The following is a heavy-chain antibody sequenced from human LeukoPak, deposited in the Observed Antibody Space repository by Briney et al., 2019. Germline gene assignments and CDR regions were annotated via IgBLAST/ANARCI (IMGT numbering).Heavy chain of an antibody. CDR1: GFTFSSYS. D-gene: IGHD6-19*01. CDR2: ITSSSSTA. J-gene: IGHJ6*02. Sequence: PGGSLRLSCAASGFTFSSYSMNWVRQAPGKGLEWVSKITSSSSTAFYADSVKGRFTISRDNAKNSLYLQMNSLRAEDTAVYYCAKFPGYSSSTYYYYYGMDVWGQGTTVTVSS. CDR3: AKFPGYSSSTYYYYYGMDV. V-gene: IGHV3-48*01.